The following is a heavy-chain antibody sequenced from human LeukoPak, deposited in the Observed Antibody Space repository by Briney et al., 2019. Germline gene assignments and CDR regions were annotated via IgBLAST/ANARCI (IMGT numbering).Heavy chain of an antibody. V-gene: IGHV3-21*01. Sequence: GGSLRLSCAASGFTFSSYSMNWVRQAPGKGLEWFSSISSSSSYIYYADSVKGRFTISRDNAKNSLYLQMNSLRAEDTAVYYCARDDIVVVPAAMGAIYYGMDVWGQGTTVTVSS. J-gene: IGHJ6*02. D-gene: IGHD2-2*01. CDR3: ARDDIVVVPAAMGAIYYGMDV. CDR2: ISSSSSYI. CDR1: GFTFSSYS.